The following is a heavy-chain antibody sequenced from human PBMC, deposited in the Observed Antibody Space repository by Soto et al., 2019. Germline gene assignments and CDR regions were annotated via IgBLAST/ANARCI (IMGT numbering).Heavy chain of an antibody. CDR1: GGSINRSPYY. J-gene: IGHJ1*01. V-gene: IGHV4-39*01. D-gene: IGHD1-26*01. CDR2: IYETGRT. Sequence: SETLSLTCSVSGGSINRSPYYWDWIRQSPGKGLEWIGSIYETGRTNHNPSLKSRVTMTVDTSRNQFSLKLSSVIAADAAVYYGARHGGFCTTTGCHEYFQYWGQGALVTSPQ. CDR3: ARHGGFCTTTGCHEYFQY.